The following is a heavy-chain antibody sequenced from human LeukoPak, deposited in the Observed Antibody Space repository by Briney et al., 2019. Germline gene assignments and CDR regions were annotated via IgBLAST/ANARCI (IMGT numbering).Heavy chain of an antibody. CDR3: AREAGDPLIYYYYYGMDV. V-gene: IGHV6-1*01. D-gene: IGHD7-27*01. CDR1: GDSVSSNSAA. CDR2: TYYRSKWYN. Sequence: PSQTLSLTCAISGDSVSSNSAAWNWIRESPSRGLEWLGRTYYRSKWYNDYAVSVKSRITINPDTSKNQFSLQLNSVTPEDTAVYYCAREAGDPLIYYYYYGMDVWGQGTTVTVSS. J-gene: IGHJ6*02.